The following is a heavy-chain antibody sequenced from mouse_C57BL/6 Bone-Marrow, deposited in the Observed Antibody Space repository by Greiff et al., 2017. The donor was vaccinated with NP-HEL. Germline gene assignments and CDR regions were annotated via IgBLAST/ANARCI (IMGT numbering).Heavy chain of an antibody. J-gene: IGHJ3*01. D-gene: IGHD1-1*01. CDR3: ARPYYYGSSPY. CDR2: ISSGGSYP. V-gene: IGHV5-6*01. Sequence: DVQLVESGGDLVKPGGSLKLSCAASGFTFSSYGMSWVRQTPDKRLEWVATISSGGSYPYYPDSVKGRFTISRDNAKNTLYLQMSSLKSEDTAMYYCARPYYYGSSPYWGQGTLVTVSA. CDR1: GFTFSSYG.